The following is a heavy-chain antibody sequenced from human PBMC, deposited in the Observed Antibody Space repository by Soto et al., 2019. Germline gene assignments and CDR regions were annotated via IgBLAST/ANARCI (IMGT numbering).Heavy chain of an antibody. CDR3: ARAPKVSGSSQTRPDF. V-gene: IGHV4-34*01. CDR2: ISQSGNT. CDR1: SGSLSGYY. D-gene: IGHD6-6*01. J-gene: IGHJ4*02. Sequence: SETLSLTCSIYSGSLSGYYWSWIRQPPGKGLEWIGEISQSGNTSYSPSLKSRVSISIDTSKKQFSLNLASVSAADTAVYYCARAPKVSGSSQTRPDFWGQGTLVTVSS.